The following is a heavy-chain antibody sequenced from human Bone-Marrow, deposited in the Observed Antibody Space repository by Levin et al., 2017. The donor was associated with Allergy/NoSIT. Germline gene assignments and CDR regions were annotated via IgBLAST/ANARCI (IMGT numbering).Heavy chain of an antibody. Sequence: PGGSLRLSCAASGFTFSSYAMSWVRQAPGKGLEWVSAISGSGGSTYYADSVKGRFTISRDNSKNTLYLQMNSLRAEDTAVYYCASSRYSSSSYFDYWGQGTLVTVSS. D-gene: IGHD6-6*01. J-gene: IGHJ4*02. V-gene: IGHV3-23*01. CDR3: ASSRYSSSSYFDY. CDR1: GFTFSSYA. CDR2: ISGSGGST.